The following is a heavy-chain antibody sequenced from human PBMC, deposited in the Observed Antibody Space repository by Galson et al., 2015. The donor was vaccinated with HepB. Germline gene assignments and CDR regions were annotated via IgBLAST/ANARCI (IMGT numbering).Heavy chain of an antibody. D-gene: IGHD2-2*01. CDR3: ARVARHCSSTSCYGIDY. CDR1: GFTFSSYS. V-gene: IGHV3-21*01. J-gene: IGHJ4*02. Sequence: SLRLSCAASGFTFSSYSMNWVRQAPGKGLEWVSSISSSSYIYYADSVKGRFTISRDNAKNSLYLQMNSLRAEDTAVYYCARVARHCSSTSCYGIDYWGQGTLVTVSS. CDR2: ISSSSYI.